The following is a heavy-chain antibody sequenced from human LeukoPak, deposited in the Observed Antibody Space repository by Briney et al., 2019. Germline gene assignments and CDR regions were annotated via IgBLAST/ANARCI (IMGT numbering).Heavy chain of an antibody. CDR2: IHSSGST. V-gene: IGHV4-4*09. Sequence: PSETLSLTCTVSGGSISSHYWSWIRQPPGKGLEWIGYIHSSGSTNYNPSLKSRVSISVATSKNQFYLKLSSVTAADTAVYYCARLTRLSSSPDRYYFDYWGQGTLVTVSS. CDR1: GGSISSHY. D-gene: IGHD6-6*01. J-gene: IGHJ4*02. CDR3: ARLTRLSSSPDRYYFDY.